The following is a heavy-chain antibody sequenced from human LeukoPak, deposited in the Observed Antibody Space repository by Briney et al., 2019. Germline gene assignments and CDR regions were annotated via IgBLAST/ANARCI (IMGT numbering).Heavy chain of an antibody. CDR2: VYMNRNI. CDR1: GDPISSGSYY. CDR3: ASLGSNDY. D-gene: IGHD2-15*01. V-gene: IGHV4-61*02. J-gene: IGHJ4*02. Sequence: PSETLSLTCTVSGDPISSGSYYWNWIRQPAGKGLEWIGRVYMNRNINYNPSLKSRVTISADTSKNQFSLQLTSVTAADTAVYYCASLGSNDYWGQGTLVTVSS.